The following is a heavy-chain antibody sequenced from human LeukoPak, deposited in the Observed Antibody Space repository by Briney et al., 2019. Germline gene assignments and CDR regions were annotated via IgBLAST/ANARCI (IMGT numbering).Heavy chain of an antibody. J-gene: IGHJ5*02. D-gene: IGHD1-26*01. CDR1: GFTFSSYT. V-gene: IGHV3-21*04. CDR3: AKGNSGSYSQDWFDP. Sequence: GGSLRLSCAASGFTFSSYTMNWVRQAPGKGLEWVSSISSTSIYIYYADSVKGRFTISRDNAKNSLYLQMNSLRAEDMAFYYCAKGNSGSYSQDWFDPWGQGTLVTISS. CDR2: ISSTSIYI.